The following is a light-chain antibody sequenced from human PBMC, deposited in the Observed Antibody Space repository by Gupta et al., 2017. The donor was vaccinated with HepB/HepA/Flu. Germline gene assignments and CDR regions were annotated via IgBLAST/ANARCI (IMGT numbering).Light chain of an antibody. CDR1: QSVLYSSNNKNY. Sequence: DIVLIQSPDSLVVSLGAWTTINCKSSQSVLYSSNNKNYLAWYQQKPGQPPKLLIYWASTRESGVPDRFSGSGSGTDFTLTISSLQAEDVAVYYCQQYYSTPFTFGPGTKVDIK. J-gene: IGKJ3*01. V-gene: IGKV4-1*01. CDR2: WAS. CDR3: QQYYSTPFT.